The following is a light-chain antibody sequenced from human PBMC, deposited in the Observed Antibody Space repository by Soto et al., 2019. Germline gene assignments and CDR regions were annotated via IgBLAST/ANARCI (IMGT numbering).Light chain of an antibody. Sequence: QSALTQPASVSGSPGQSITISCTGTSSDGGTYNLVSWYQQHPGNAPKLMIYEGNKRPSGVSNRFSGSKSGNTASLTLSGLQAEDEGDYYCSSYVGSGTYVVFGGGTKLTVL. V-gene: IGLV2-23*01. J-gene: IGLJ2*01. CDR1: SSDGGTYNL. CDR2: EGN. CDR3: SSYVGSGTYVV.